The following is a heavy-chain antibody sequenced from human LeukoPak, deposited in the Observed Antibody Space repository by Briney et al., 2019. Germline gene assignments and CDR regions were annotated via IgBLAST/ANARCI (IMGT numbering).Heavy chain of an antibody. D-gene: IGHD5-12*01. CDR1: GFTFSSYG. CDR3: ARLATITTDYYYYYMDV. Sequence: GGSLRLSCAASGFTFSSYGMHWVRQAPGKGLEWVAVIWYDGSNKYYADSVKGRFTISRDNSKNTLYLQMNSLRAEDTAVYYCARLATITTDYYYYYMDVWGKGTTVTVSS. V-gene: IGHV3-33*01. CDR2: IWYDGSNK. J-gene: IGHJ6*03.